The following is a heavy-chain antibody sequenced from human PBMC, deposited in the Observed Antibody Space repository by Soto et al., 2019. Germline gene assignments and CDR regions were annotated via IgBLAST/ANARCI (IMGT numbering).Heavy chain of an antibody. CDR2: ISSSGSTI. CDR1: GFTFSSYE. J-gene: IGHJ3*02. CDR3: ARDRFALSGWYGGRAFDI. V-gene: IGHV3-48*03. D-gene: IGHD6-19*01. Sequence: EVQLVESGGGLVQPGGSLRLSCAASGFTFSSYEMNWVRQAPGKGLEWVSYISSSGSTIYYADSVKGRFTISRDNAKKSLYLQMNSLRAEDTAVYYCARDRFALSGWYGGRAFDIWGQGTMVTVSS.